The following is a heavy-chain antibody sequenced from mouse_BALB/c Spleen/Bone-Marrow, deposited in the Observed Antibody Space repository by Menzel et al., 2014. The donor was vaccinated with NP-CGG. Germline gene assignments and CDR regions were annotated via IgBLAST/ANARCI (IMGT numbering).Heavy chain of an antibody. CDR3: TTGGNDWFAY. J-gene: IGHJ3*01. CDR1: GYTFTSYW. D-gene: IGHD2-1*01. CDR2: INPTSGYT. Sequence: VQVVESGPELAKPGASVKMSCRASGYTFTSYWMNWVKQRPVQGLEWIGYINPTSGYTEYNQEFKDKATLTTDKSSSTAYMQLSSLTSEDSAVYYCTTGGNDWFAYWGQGTLVTVSA. V-gene: IGHV1-7*01.